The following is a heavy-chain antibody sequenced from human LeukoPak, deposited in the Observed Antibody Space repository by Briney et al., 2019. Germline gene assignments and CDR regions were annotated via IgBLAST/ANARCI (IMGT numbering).Heavy chain of an antibody. J-gene: IGHJ6*02. D-gene: IGHD5-12*01. CDR2: MNNGPGAT. Sequence: GGPLRLSCAASGFSFSTSPMSWVRQPPGKGLEWVSAMNNGPGATFYRDSVRGRFTISRDGSKSTLYLQMNSLRAEDTGTYYCAKTHYDLLDVWGQGTTVTVSS. V-gene: IGHV3-23*01. CDR3: AKTHYDLLDV. CDR1: GFSFSTSP.